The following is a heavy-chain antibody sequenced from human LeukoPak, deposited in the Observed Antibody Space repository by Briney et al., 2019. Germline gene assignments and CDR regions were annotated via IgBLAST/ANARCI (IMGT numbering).Heavy chain of an antibody. CDR1: GFTFSSYG. CDR3: AKDPTWDIVVVPAAMVAFDI. Sequence: GGSLRLSCAASGFTFSSYGMTWVRQAPGKGLEWVSYISSSSSTIYYADSVKGRFTISRDNAKNSLYLQMNSLRAEDTALYYCAKDPTWDIVVVPAAMVAFDIWGQGTMVTVSS. D-gene: IGHD2-2*01. V-gene: IGHV3-48*04. CDR2: ISSSSSTI. J-gene: IGHJ3*02.